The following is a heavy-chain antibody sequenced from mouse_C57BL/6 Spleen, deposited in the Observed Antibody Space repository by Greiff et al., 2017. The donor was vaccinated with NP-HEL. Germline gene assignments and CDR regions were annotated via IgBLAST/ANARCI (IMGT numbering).Heavy chain of an antibody. CDR2: ISSGGDYI. CDR3: TRGDTMGYFDV. V-gene: IGHV5-9-1*02. CDR1: GFTFSSYA. Sequence: DVMLVESGEGLVKPGGSLKLSCAASGFTFSSYAMSWVRQTPEKRLEWVAYISSGGDYIYYADTVKGRFTISRDNARNTLYLQMSSLKSEDTAMYYCTRGDTMGYFDVWGTGTTVTVSS. D-gene: IGHD5-1-1*01. J-gene: IGHJ1*03.